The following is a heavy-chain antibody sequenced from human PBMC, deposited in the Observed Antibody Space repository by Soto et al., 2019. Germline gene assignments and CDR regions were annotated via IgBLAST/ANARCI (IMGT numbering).Heavy chain of an antibody. V-gene: IGHV3-33*01. J-gene: IGHJ3*02. D-gene: IGHD3-16*02. CDR2: IWYDGSNK. CDR1: GFTFSSYG. CDR3: ASGPTTHDYIWGSYRPTTGSGAFDI. Sequence: PGGSLRLSCAASGFTFSSYGMHWVRQAPGKGLEWVAVIWYDGSNKYYADSVKGRFTISRDNSKNTLYLQMNSLRAEDTAVYYCASGPTTHDYIWGSYRPTTGSGAFDIWGQGTMVTVSS.